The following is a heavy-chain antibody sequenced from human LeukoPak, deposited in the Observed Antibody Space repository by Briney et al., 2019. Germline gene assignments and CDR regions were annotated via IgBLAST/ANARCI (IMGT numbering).Heavy chain of an antibody. J-gene: IGHJ4*02. V-gene: IGHV3-7*01. CDR3: ARDFLVPYYDFWSGPVFDY. Sequence: SGGSLRLSCAASGFTFSSYWMSWVRQAPGKGLEWVANIKQDGSEKYYVDSVKGRFTISRDNAKNSLYLQMNSLRAEDTAVYYCARDFLVPYYDFWSGPVFDYWGQGTLVTVSS. CDR2: IKQDGSEK. D-gene: IGHD3-3*01. CDR1: GFTFSSYW.